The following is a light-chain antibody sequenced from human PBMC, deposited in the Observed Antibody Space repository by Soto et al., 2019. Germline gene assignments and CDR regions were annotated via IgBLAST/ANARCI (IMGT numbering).Light chain of an antibody. J-gene: IGLJ1*01. V-gene: IGLV2-8*01. CDR3: SSYAGSNNLGV. Sequence: QSVLXQPPSASGSPGQSVTISCTGTSSDVGGYNYVSWYQQHPGKAPKLMIYEVSKRPSGVPDRFSGSKSGNTASLTVSGLQAEDEADYYCSSYAGSNNLGVFGTGTKVTVL. CDR1: SSDVGGYNY. CDR2: EVS.